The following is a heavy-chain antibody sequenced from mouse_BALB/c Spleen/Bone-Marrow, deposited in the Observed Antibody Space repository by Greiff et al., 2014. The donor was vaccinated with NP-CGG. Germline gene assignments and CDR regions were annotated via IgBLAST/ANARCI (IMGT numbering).Heavy chain of an antibody. Sequence: VQLQQPGPELVRPGASMKISCKASGYSFTGYTMNWVKQSHGKNLEWIGLINPYNGGTRYNQKFKGKATLTVDKSSSTAYMELLSLTSEDSAVYYCARGPTLYYDYGFDYWGQGTTLTVSS. V-gene: IGHV1-18*01. D-gene: IGHD2-4*01. J-gene: IGHJ2*01. CDR3: ARGPTLYYDYGFDY. CDR1: GYSFTGYT. CDR2: INPYNGGT.